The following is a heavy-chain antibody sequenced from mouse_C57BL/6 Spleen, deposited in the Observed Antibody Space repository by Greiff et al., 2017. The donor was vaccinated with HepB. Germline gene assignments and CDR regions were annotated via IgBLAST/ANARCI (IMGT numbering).Heavy chain of an antibody. CDR3: ARRPKLQTGAEGFAY. CDR1: GYTFTGYW. J-gene: IGHJ3*01. Sequence: VQRVESGAELMKPGASVKLSCKATGYTFTGYWIEWVKQRPGHGLEWIGEILPGRGSTNYNEKFKGKATLTADTSSNTAYMQLSSLTTEESAIYCWARRPKLQTGAEGFAYWGQGTLVTVSA. V-gene: IGHV1-9*01. CDR2: ILPGRGST.